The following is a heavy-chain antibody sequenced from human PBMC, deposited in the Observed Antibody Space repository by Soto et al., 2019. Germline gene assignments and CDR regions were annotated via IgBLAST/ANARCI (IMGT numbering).Heavy chain of an antibody. J-gene: IGHJ4*02. CDR1: GFTFSSYG. Sequence: QVQLVESGGGVVQPGRSLRLSCAASGFTFSSYGMHWVRQAPGKGLEWVAVISYDGSNKYYADSVKGRFTISRDNSKNTLYLQMNSLRAEDTAVYYCAKELVAGTFDYWGQGTLVTVSS. D-gene: IGHD6-19*01. V-gene: IGHV3-30*18. CDR2: ISYDGSNK. CDR3: AKELVAGTFDY.